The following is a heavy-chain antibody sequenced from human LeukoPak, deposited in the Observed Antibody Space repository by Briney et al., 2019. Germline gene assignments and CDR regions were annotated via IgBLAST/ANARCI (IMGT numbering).Heavy chain of an antibody. J-gene: IGHJ4*02. CDR1: GASITSGAYY. Sequence: PSETLSLTCTVSGASITSGAYYWSWIRQPPGKGLEWIGYIYRSGTTFYNPSLKSRVIISVDKPKNQFSLELNSVTAADTALYYCARGQLAPPYYFDYWGRGTLVTVSS. V-gene: IGHV4-30-2*01. CDR2: IYRSGTT. D-gene: IGHD6-13*01. CDR3: ARGQLAPPYYFDY.